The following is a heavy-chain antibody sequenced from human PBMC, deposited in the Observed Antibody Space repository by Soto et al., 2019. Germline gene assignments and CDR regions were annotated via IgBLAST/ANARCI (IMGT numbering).Heavy chain of an antibody. V-gene: IGHV1-3*01. CDR3: ARSSSRAFRPLEWVDPLDC. D-gene: IGHD3-3*01. J-gene: IGHJ4*02. Sequence: ASVKVSCKASGYTFTSYAMHWVRQAPGQRLEWMGWINAGNGNTKYSQKFQGRVTITRDTSASTAYMELSSLRSEDTAVYYCARSSSRAFRPLEWVDPLDCWGQGTPVTVSS. CDR1: GYTFTSYA. CDR2: INAGNGNT.